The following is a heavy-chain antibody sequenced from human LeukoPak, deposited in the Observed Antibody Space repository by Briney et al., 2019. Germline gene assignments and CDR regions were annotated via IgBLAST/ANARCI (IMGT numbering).Heavy chain of an antibody. D-gene: IGHD3-10*01. CDR1: GYTFISYA. Sequence: GASVKVSCKASGYTFISYAMNWVRQAPGQGLEWMGWINTETGNPTYAQGFTGQFVFSVDTSVNTAYLQISSLRTEDTAVYYCARGGYYGGSGTYGFFDYWGQGSLVTASS. V-gene: IGHV7-4-1*02. CDR2: INTETGNP. J-gene: IGHJ4*02. CDR3: ARGGYYGGSGTYGFFDY.